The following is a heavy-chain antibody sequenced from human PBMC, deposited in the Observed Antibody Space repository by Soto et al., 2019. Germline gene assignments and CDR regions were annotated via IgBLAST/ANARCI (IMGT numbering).Heavy chain of an antibody. CDR1: GGSISTSNYY. D-gene: IGHD2-21*02. V-gene: IGHV4-39*01. Sequence: SETLSLTCTVSGGSISTSNYYWGWVRQPPGEGLDWIGNIYYSGTTYYNPSLKSRVTISVDTSKNQFSLKLNSVTAADTAVYYCATFVVPASRPTDFDFWGPGTLVTLSS. J-gene: IGHJ4*02. CDR2: IYYSGTT. CDR3: ATFVVPASRPTDFDF.